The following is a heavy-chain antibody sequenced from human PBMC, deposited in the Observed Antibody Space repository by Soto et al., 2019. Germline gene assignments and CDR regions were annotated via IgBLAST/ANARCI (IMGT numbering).Heavy chain of an antibody. Sequence: SVKVSCKASGGTFSSYAISWVRQAPGQGLEWRGGIIPIFGTANYAQKFQGRVTITADESTSTAYMELSSLRSEDTAVYYCARDSCSSTSCYNWFDPWGQGTLVTVSS. V-gene: IGHV1-69*13. CDR1: GGTFSSYA. D-gene: IGHD2-2*01. CDR3: ARDSCSSTSCYNWFDP. J-gene: IGHJ5*02. CDR2: IIPIFGTA.